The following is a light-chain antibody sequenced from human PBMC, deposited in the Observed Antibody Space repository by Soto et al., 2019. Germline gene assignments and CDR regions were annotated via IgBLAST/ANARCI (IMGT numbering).Light chain of an antibody. Sequence: EIVMTQSPATLSVSPGERATLSCSASHTLNINLACYQQKPGQAPRLLIYGTSTRATGVPARFSGSGSGTDFTLTISRLEAEDFAVYYCQQYGSLPWTFGEGTKVDI. CDR1: HTLNIN. CDR3: QQYGSLPWT. CDR2: GTS. V-gene: IGKV3-15*01. J-gene: IGKJ1*01.